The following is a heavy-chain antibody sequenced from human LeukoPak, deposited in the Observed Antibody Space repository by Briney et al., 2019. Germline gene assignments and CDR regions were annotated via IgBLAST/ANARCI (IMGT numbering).Heavy chain of an antibody. CDR2: VNHSGYT. D-gene: IGHD4-17*01. J-gene: IGHJ4*02. CDR3: ARQLYGSDY. Sequence: PSETLSLTCDVSSVSFSTYYWSWIRQSPEKGLEWIGEVNHSGYTNYNPSLKGRVTISVDTSTNQISLKLSSVTAADTAVYYCARQLYGSDYWGQGTLVTVSS. V-gene: IGHV4-34*01. CDR1: SVSFSTYY.